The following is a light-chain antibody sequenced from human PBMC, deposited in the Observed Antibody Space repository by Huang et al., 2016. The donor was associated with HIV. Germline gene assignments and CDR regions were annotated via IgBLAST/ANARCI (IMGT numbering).Light chain of an antibody. V-gene: IGKV3-15*01. CDR1: QSIINN. J-gene: IGKJ4*01. CDR3: QQYNNWPPLLT. CDR2: GAS. Sequence: EIVLTQSPATLSLSPGERAALSYRATQSIINNLAWYQQKAGQSPRLLIYGASPRATRIPARFRGSWSGTDFTLTISSLQSEDFAVYYCQQYNNWPPLLTFGGGTKVEIK.